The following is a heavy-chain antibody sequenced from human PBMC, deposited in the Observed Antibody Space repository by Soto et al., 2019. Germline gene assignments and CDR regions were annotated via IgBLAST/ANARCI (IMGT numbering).Heavy chain of an antibody. V-gene: IGHV3-30*18. Sequence: GGSLRLSCAASGFTLSSYGMHWVRQAPGKGLEWVAVISYDGSNKYYADSVKGRFTISRDNSKNTLYLPMNGLRAEDTAVYYCAKDSYYGSGIHYYYYYYMDVWGKGTTVTVSS. CDR1: GFTLSSYG. CDR3: AKDSYYGSGIHYYYYYYMDV. CDR2: ISYDGSNK. D-gene: IGHD3-10*01. J-gene: IGHJ6*03.